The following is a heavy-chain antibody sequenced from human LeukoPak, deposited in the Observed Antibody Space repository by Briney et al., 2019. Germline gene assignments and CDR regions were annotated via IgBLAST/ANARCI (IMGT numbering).Heavy chain of an antibody. D-gene: IGHD4-23*01. Sequence: PGGSLRLSCAASGFTFSSYAMSWVRQAPGKGLEWVSAISGSGGSTYYADSVKGRFTIPRDNSKNTLYLQMNSLRAEDTAVYYCAKDRERTVAEPSDYWGQGTLVTVSS. J-gene: IGHJ4*02. CDR3: AKDRERTVAEPSDY. V-gene: IGHV3-23*01. CDR1: GFTFSSYA. CDR2: ISGSGGST.